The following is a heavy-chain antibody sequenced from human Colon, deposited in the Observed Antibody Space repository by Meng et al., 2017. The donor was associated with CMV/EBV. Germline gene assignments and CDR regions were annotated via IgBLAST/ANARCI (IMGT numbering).Heavy chain of an antibody. J-gene: IGHJ4*02. CDR3: ASRGYSYGYRY. CDR2: IYYSGST. CDR1: GGSISSGGYY. V-gene: IGHV4-31*03. D-gene: IGHD5-18*01. Sequence: SEILSLTCTVPGGSISSGGYYWSWIRQHPGKGLEWIGYIYYSGSTYYNPSLKSRVTISVDTSKNQFSLKLSSVTAAATAVYYCASRGYSYGYRYWGQGTLVTVSS.